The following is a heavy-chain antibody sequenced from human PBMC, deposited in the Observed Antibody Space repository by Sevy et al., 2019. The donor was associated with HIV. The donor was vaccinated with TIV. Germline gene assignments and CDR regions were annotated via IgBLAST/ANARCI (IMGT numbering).Heavy chain of an antibody. Sequence: GGSLRLSCAASGFTFSSYAMSWVRQAPGKGLEWVSAISGSGGSTYYADSVKGRFTISRDNSKNMLYLQMNSLRAEDTAVYYCAKAPNGYYGSGREGYYFDYWGQGTLVTVSS. J-gene: IGHJ4*02. CDR3: AKAPNGYYGSGREGYYFDY. CDR2: ISGSGGST. V-gene: IGHV3-23*01. CDR1: GFTFSSYA. D-gene: IGHD3-10*01.